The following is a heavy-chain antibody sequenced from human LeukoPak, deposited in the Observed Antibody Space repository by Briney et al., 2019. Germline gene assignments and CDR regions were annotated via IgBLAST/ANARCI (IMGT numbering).Heavy chain of an antibody. V-gene: IGHV3-53*05. Sequence: GGSLRLSFTASGSSVSRTYMIWVRQAPGKGLEWVSVIYSGGSTYYADSVKGRFTISRDNSNNTLYLQMNTLRPEDTAVYYCAGRPAHYFDYWGQGTLVTVSS. J-gene: IGHJ4*02. D-gene: IGHD1-26*01. CDR3: AGRPAHYFDY. CDR1: GSSVSRTY. CDR2: IYSGGST.